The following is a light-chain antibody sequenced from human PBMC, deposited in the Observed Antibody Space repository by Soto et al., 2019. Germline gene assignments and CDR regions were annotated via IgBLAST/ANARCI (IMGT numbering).Light chain of an antibody. J-gene: IGLJ3*02. CDR2: EGS. CDR1: NSDVGSYNF. Sequence: QSALTQPASVSGSPGQSITISCTGTNSDVGSYNFVSWYQQYPGKAPKLMIYEGSKRPSGVSNRFSGSKSGNTASLTISGLQAEDEADYYCCSLADGTTWVFGGGTKLTVL. V-gene: IGLV2-23*01. CDR3: CSLADGTTWV.